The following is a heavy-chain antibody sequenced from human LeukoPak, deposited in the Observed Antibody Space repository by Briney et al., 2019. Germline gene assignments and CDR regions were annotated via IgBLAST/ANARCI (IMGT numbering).Heavy chain of an antibody. CDR2: INSDGSST. CDR1: GFTFSSYW. CDR3: ARDGSYGSGSYCLDY. Sequence: GGSLGLSCAASGFTFSSYWMHWVRQAPGKGLVWVSRINSDGSSTSYADSVKGRFTISRDNAKSTLYLQMNSLRAEDTAVYYCARDGSYGSGSYCLDYWGQGTLVTVSS. J-gene: IGHJ4*02. D-gene: IGHD3-10*01. V-gene: IGHV3-74*01.